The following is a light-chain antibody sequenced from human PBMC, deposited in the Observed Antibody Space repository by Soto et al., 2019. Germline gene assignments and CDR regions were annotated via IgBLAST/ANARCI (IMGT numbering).Light chain of an antibody. CDR3: QQSSNAPMYT. CDR1: QSIAFY. V-gene: IGKV1-39*01. Sequence: DIQLTQSPSSLSASVGDRVTITCRASQSIAFYVNWFQQKPGRAPRLLIYAASSLQSGVPSRFSGRGSGTDFTLTINSLQPEDSATYFCQQSSNAPMYTFGQGT. CDR2: AAS. J-gene: IGKJ2*01.